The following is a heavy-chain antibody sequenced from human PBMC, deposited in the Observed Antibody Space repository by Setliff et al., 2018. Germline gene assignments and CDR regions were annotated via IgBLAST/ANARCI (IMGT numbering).Heavy chain of an antibody. J-gene: IGHJ4*02. Sequence: SETLSLTCTVSYGSISSYYWTWIRQPPGEGLEWIGYIFYTGTTKYNPSLRSRVTISVDTSKNKFSLSLSSVTAADTAVYYCARGGYNGYAVFDDWGQGALVTVSS. V-gene: IGHV4-59*01. CDR1: YGSISSYY. CDR3: ARGGYNGYAVFDD. D-gene: IGHD5-12*01. CDR2: IFYTGTT.